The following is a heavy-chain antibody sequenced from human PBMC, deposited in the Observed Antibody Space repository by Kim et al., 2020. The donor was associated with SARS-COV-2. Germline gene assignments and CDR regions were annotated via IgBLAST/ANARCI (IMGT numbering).Heavy chain of an antibody. J-gene: IGHJ4*02. CDR2: ISYDGSNK. D-gene: IGHD2-21*02. V-gene: IGHV3-30*04. CDR3: ARGPGIVVVTAIDY. CDR1: GFTFSSYA. Sequence: GGSLRLSCAASGFTFSSYAMHWVRQAPGKGLEWVAVISYDGSNKYYADSVKGRFTFSRDNSKNTLYLQMNSLRAEDTAVYYCARGPGIVVVTAIDYWGQGTLVTVSS.